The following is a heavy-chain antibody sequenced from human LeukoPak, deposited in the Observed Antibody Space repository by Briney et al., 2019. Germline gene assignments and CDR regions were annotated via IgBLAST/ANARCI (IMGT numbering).Heavy chain of an antibody. CDR2: ISGSGGNT. CDR1: GFTFSSYA. V-gene: IGHV3-23*01. CDR3: AKVSWANYFDY. D-gene: IGHD6-13*01. Sequence: PGGSLGLSCAVSGFTFSSYAMSWVRQAPGKGLEWVSTISGSGGNTYSADSVRGRFTISRDNSKNTLYLQMNSLRAEDTAIYYCAKVSWANYFDYWGQGTLVTVSS. J-gene: IGHJ4*02.